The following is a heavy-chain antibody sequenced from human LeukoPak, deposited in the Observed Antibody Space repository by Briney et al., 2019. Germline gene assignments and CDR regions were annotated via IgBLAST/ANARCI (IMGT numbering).Heavy chain of an antibody. V-gene: IGHV3-23*01. J-gene: IGHJ4*02. CDR2: MSGSGGST. Sequence: GGSLRLSCAPSGYTLRNYDMKWVRQARGEGGEWVSSMSGSGGSTYYAVSVKGRFPISRDNSKNTLYLQMNSLRAEDTAAYHCAKSLSSSGIIKAGLEYWGRGMLVTVSS. CDR3: AKSLSSSGIIKAGLEY. D-gene: IGHD1-14*01. CDR1: GYTLRNYD.